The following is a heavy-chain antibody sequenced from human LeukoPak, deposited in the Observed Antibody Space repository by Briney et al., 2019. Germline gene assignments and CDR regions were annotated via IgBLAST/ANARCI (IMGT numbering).Heavy chain of an antibody. Sequence: GGSLRLSCAASGFTFSSCGMHWVRQAPGKGLEWVAFIWYDGNNKYYADSVKGRFTISRDSSENTLYLQMNSLRAEDTAVYYCAKDPLQYGSGSYYFDYWGQGTLVTVSS. J-gene: IGHJ4*02. CDR3: AKDPLQYGSGSYYFDY. CDR1: GFTFSSCG. V-gene: IGHV3-30*02. CDR2: IWYDGNNK. D-gene: IGHD3-10*01.